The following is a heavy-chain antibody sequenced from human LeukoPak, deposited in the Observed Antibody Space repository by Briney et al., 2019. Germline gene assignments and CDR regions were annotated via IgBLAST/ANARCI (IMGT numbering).Heavy chain of an antibody. CDR2: IKSGGST. V-gene: IGHV3-74*01. CDR3: ARAPSEIGGYYPEYFRH. Sequence: GGSLRLSCAASGFTFSSYWMHWVRQAPGKGLVWVSRIKSGGSTNYADAVKGRFTISRDNAKNTLSLQMNSLRAEDTGVYYCARAPSEIGGYYPEYFRHWGQGTLVTVSS. J-gene: IGHJ1*01. D-gene: IGHD3-22*01. CDR1: GFTFSSYW.